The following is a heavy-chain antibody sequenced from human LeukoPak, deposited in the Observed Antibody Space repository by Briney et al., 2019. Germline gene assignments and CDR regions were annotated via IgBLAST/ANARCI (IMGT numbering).Heavy chain of an antibody. Sequence: PGGSLRLSCAASGFTFSSYAMHWVRQAPGKGLEWVAVISYDGSNKYYADSVKGRFTISRDNSKNTLYLQMNSLRAEDTAVYYCARNMITFGGVIAVGYWGQGTLVTVSS. D-gene: IGHD3-16*02. J-gene: IGHJ4*02. CDR2: ISYDGSNK. CDR1: GFTFSSYA. CDR3: ARNMITFGGVIAVGY. V-gene: IGHV3-30-3*01.